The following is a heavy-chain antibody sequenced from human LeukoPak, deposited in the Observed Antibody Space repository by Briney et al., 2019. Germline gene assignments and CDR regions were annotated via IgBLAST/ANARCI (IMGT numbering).Heavy chain of an antibody. D-gene: IGHD3-10*01. CDR1: GGSLSGFY. J-gene: IGHJ4*02. CDR3: ARGSRIGLGSGSYYY. Sequence: KPSETPSPTPAVYGGSLSGFYRGWSRHTPREGAEWGGEINHSGSTNYNPSLKSRVTISVDTSKNQFSLKLSSVTAADTAVYYCARGSRIGLGSGSYYYWGQGTLVTVSS. CDR2: INHSGST. V-gene: IGHV4-34*01.